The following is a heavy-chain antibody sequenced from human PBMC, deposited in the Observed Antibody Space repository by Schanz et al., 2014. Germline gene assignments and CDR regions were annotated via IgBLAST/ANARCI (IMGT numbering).Heavy chain of an antibody. V-gene: IGHV3-23*01. D-gene: IGHD3-3*01. J-gene: IGHJ4*02. Sequence: EVQLLESGGGLVQPGGSLRLSCVASGFTFFGSFAMSWVRQAPGQGLEWVSGMSGSGSTADYADSVKGRFTISRDNSKNTLYLQMNSLRADDTAVYYCARDLLVSHYDFWSGNDYWGQGTLVTVSS. CDR3: ARDLLVSHYDFWSGNDY. CDR2: MSGSGSTA. CDR1: GFTFFGSFA.